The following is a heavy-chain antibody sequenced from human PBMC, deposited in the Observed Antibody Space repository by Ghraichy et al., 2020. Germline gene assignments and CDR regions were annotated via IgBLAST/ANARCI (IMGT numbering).Heavy chain of an antibody. CDR1: GFTFSSYW. J-gene: IGHJ6*02. Sequence: GGSLRLSCAASGFTFSSYWMSWVRQAPGKGLEWVANIKQDGSEKYYVDSVKGRFTISRDNAKNSLYLQMNSLRAEDTAVYYCAREGIAVAGHYDYYYGMDVWGQGTTVTVSS. CDR3: AREGIAVAGHYDYYYGMDV. D-gene: IGHD6-19*01. V-gene: IGHV3-7*01. CDR2: IKQDGSEK.